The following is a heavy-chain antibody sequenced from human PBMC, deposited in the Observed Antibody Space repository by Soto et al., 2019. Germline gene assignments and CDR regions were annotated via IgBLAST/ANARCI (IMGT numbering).Heavy chain of an antibody. CDR3: ARGRRDYEFWSGYYYGMDV. V-gene: IGHV3-48*03. D-gene: IGHD3-3*01. Sequence: EVQLVESGGGLVQPGGSLRLSCAASGFTFSSYEMNWVRQAPGKGLEWVSYISSSGSTIYYADSVKGRFTISSDNAKNSLYLQMNSLRAEDTAVYYCARGRRDYEFWSGYYYGMDVWGQGTTVTVSS. CDR1: GFTFSSYE. J-gene: IGHJ6*02. CDR2: ISSSGSTI.